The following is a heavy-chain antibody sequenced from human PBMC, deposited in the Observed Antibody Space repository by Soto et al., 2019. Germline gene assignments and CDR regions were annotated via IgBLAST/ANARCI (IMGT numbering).Heavy chain of an antibody. CDR1: GFTFSDHY. CDR2: TRNKGNTYTT. V-gene: IGHV3-72*01. CDR3: ARRPFSDWGLDY. Sequence: EVQLVESGGGLVQPGGSLRLSCAASGFTFSDHYMDWVRQAPGKGLEWVGLTRNKGNTYTTEYAASVKGRFTISRDDSKNSLYLQMNSLKPEDTAVYYCARRPFSDWGLDYWGQGTLVTVSS. J-gene: IGHJ4*02. D-gene: IGHD7-27*01.